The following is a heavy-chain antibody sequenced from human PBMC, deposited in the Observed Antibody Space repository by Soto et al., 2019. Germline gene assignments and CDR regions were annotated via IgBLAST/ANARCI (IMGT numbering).Heavy chain of an antibody. J-gene: IGHJ6*02. CDR1: GFTFSSYA. D-gene: IGHD1-7*01. Sequence: QVQLVESGGGVVQPGRSLRLSCAASGFTFSSYAMHWVRQAPGKGLEWVAVISYDGSNKYYADSVKGRFTISRDNSKNTLYLQMNSLRAEDTAVYYCARELDSNWNYGHGMDLWGQGTTVTVSS. CDR3: ARELDSNWNYGHGMDL. V-gene: IGHV3-30-3*01. CDR2: ISYDGSNK.